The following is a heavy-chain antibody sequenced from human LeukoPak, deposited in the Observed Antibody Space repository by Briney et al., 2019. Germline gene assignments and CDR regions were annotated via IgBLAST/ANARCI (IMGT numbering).Heavy chain of an antibody. CDR3: ACYSSPCGWGVFDY. Sequence: SETVSLTCTLWGRPIKRYYWRCIRQPTGKALEWIGYNYYSGSTKFNPSRKSRVSISLDTSGNQFSLKLSSVTAADTAVYYCACYSSPCGWGVFDYWGQGTLVTVSS. V-gene: IGHV4-59*08. CDR1: GRPIKRYY. CDR2: NYYSGST. J-gene: IGHJ4*02. D-gene: IGHD6-6*01.